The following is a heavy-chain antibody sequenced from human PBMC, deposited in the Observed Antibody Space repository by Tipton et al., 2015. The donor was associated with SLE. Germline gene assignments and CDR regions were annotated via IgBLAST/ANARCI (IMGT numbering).Heavy chain of an antibody. J-gene: IGHJ3*01. CDR3: ARENSGAFDF. Sequence: LRLSCAVYGGSFSGYYWTWIRQPPGKGLEWIGEINHSGSTNYNPSLKSRVTISLDTSKNQFSLRLSSVTAADTAVYYCARENSGAFDFWGQGTMVTVSS. CDR1: GGSFSGYY. V-gene: IGHV4-34*01. D-gene: IGHD1-26*01. CDR2: INHSGST.